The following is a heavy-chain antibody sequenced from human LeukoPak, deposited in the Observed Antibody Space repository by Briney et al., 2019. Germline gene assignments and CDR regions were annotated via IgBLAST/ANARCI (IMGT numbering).Heavy chain of an antibody. CDR1: GFTFSDYS. CDR3: ATITVGTTKDYDC. D-gene: IGHD1-26*01. Sequence: GGSLRLSCVASGFTFSDYSMNWVRQAPGKGLEWLSYISRSSSTIHYADSVKGRFTISRDNAKNSLYLQMNSLRAEDTAVYYCATITVGTTKDYDCWGQGTLVTVSS. J-gene: IGHJ4*02. CDR2: ISRSSSTI. V-gene: IGHV3-48*04.